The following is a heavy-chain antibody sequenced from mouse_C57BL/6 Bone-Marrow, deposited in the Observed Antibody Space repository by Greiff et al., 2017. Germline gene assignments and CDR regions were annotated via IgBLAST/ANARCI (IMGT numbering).Heavy chain of an antibody. D-gene: IGHD5-2*01. CDR2: IYPGDGDT. Sequence: VQLQQSGAELVKPGASVKISCKASGYAFSSYWMNWVKQRPGKGLEWIGQIYPGDGDTNYNGKFKGKATLTADKSSSTAYLQLSSLTSEASAVYFCARREYSCPFAYWGQGTLVTVAA. CDR3: ARREYSCPFAY. V-gene: IGHV1-80*01. CDR1: GYAFSSYW. J-gene: IGHJ3*01.